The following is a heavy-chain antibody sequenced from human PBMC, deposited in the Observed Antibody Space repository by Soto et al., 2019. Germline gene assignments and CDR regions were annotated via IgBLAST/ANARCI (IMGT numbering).Heavy chain of an antibody. J-gene: IGHJ4*02. CDR3: ATHDYGDYGVDD. D-gene: IGHD4-17*01. Sequence: GGSLRLSCAASGFTFSSNWMHWVRQAPGKGLEWVSVIYSGGSTYYADSVKGRFTISRHNSKNTLYLQMNSLRAEDTAVYYCATHDYGDYGVDDWGQGTLVTVSS. CDR1: GFTFSSNW. CDR2: IYSGGST. V-gene: IGHV3-53*04.